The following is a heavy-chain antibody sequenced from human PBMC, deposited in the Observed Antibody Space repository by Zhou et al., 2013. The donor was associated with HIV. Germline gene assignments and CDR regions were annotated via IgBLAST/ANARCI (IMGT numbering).Heavy chain of an antibody. CDR2: FIPIAGTV. V-gene: IGHV1-69*05. CDR3: ARPDSSSYFVDAFDI. Sequence: QVQLVQSGAEVKKPGASVKVSCKASGYTFSSHGISWVRQAPGQGLEWMGGFIPIAGTVKYAQKFQGRVTITTDEFTSTAYMELSSLRSDDTALYYCARPDSSSYFVDAFDIWGQGTKVIVSS. D-gene: IGHD3-22*01. CDR1: GYTFSSHG. J-gene: IGHJ3*02.